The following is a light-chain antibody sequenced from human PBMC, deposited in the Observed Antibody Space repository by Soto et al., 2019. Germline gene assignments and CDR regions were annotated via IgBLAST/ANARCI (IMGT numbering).Light chain of an antibody. CDR2: WAS. V-gene: IGKV4-1*01. J-gene: IGKJ4*01. CDR1: QSVLYSYNNENY. Sequence: DIVMTQSPDSLAVSLGERATINCKSSQSVLYSYNNENYLAWYQQKPGQPPKLLIYWASSRQSGVPDRFSGSGSGTDFALTISSLQAKDVAVYYCLQYYSTPFTFGGGTKVEI. CDR3: LQYYSTPFT.